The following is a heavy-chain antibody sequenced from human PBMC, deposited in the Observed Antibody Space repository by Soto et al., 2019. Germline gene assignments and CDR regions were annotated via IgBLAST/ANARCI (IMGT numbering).Heavy chain of an antibody. V-gene: IGHV3-23*01. CDR2: ISGSGGST. Sequence: AGGSLRLSCAASGFTFSSYAMSWVRQAPGKGLEWVSAISGSGGSTYYADSVKGRFTTSRDNSKNTLYLQMNSLRAEDTAVYYCAKDRYYYDSSGYRYYYYYGMDVWGQGTTVTVSS. J-gene: IGHJ6*02. CDR1: GFTFSSYA. D-gene: IGHD3-22*01. CDR3: AKDRYYYDSSGYRYYYYYGMDV.